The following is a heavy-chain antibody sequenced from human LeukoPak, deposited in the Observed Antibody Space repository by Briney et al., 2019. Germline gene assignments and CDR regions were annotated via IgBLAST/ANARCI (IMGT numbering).Heavy chain of an antibody. V-gene: IGHV3-7*04. CDR3: ARGRYYGMDV. CDR1: GFTFSDYW. Sequence: GGSLRLSCAASGFTFSDYWMSWVRQAPGKGLEWLANIAKDGTQTYYVDSVKGRFTVSRDNAKNSLYLQMNSLRAEDTAVYYCARGRYYGMDVWGQGTTVTVSS. CDR2: IAKDGTQT. J-gene: IGHJ6*02.